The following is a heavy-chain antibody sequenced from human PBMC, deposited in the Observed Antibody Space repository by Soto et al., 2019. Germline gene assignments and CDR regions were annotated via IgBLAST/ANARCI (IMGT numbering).Heavy chain of an antibody. J-gene: IGHJ4*02. CDR3: ARSGDNYNVLDY. Sequence: GGSLRLSCAASGFPFSSYGVQWIRQAPGKRREYVAGITSDGGETYHADSVKGRFTISRDNAKNSLYLQINSLRGEDTAIYFCARSGDNYNVLDYWGPGTPVTVSS. D-gene: IGHD3-10*02. V-gene: IGHV3-64*04. CDR2: ITSDGGET. CDR1: GFPFSSYG.